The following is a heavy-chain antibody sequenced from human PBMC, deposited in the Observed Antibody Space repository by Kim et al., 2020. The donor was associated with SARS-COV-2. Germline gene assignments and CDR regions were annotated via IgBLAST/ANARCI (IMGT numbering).Heavy chain of an antibody. CDR1: GYTFTSYA. CDR3: ASRSIAAAGTSFDY. Sequence: ASVNVSCKASGYTFTSYAMNWVRQAPGQGLEWMGWINTNTGNPTYAQGFTGRFVFSLDTSVSTAYLQISSLKAEDTAVYYCASRSIAAAGTSFDYWGQGTLVTVSS. CDR2: INTNTGNP. V-gene: IGHV7-4-1*02. D-gene: IGHD6-13*01. J-gene: IGHJ4*02.